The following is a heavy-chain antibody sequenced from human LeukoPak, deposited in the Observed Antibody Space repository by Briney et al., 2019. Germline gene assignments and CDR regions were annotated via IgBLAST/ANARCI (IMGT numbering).Heavy chain of an antibody. CDR1: GFTFSGSD. CDR3: TSMGKNDYVWGSYRQFDY. CDR2: IRSKANSYAT. D-gene: IGHD3-16*02. Sequence: GGSLKLSCAASGFTFSGSDMHWVRQASGKGLGWVGRIRSKANSYATAYAASVKGRFTISRDDSKNTAYLQMNSLKTEDTAVYYCTSMGKNDYVWGSYRQFDYWGQGTLVTVSS. J-gene: IGHJ4*02. V-gene: IGHV3-73*01.